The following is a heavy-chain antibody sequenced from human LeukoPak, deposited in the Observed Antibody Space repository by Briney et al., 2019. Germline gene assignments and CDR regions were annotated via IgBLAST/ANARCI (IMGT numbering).Heavy chain of an antibody. V-gene: IGHV3-30*04. CDR2: ISYDGSNK. Sequence: PGGSLRLSCAASGFTFSSYAMHWVRQAPGKGLEWVAVISYDGSNKYYADSVKGRFTISRDNSKNTLYLQMNSLRAEDTAVYYCAKSYTAQLRYFDWSTPLNFDYWGQGTLVTVSS. CDR3: AKSYTAQLRYFDWSTPLNFDY. CDR1: GFTFSSYA. D-gene: IGHD3-9*01. J-gene: IGHJ4*02.